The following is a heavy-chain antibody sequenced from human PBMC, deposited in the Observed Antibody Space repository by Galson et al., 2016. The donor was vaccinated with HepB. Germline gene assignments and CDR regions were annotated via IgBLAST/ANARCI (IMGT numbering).Heavy chain of an antibody. J-gene: IGHJ2*01. D-gene: IGHD1-26*01. V-gene: IGHV1-46*01. CDR1: GYTFTSYH. CDR2: INPSGGST. Sequence: SVKVSCKASGYTFTSYHMHWVRQAPGQGLEWMGLINPSGGSTSYPQNFQGRVTVTRDTSTSTVYMELSSLRSEDTAVYYCARVAIVRVTDYWYFDLWGRGTLVIVSS. CDR3: ARVAIVRVTDYWYFDL.